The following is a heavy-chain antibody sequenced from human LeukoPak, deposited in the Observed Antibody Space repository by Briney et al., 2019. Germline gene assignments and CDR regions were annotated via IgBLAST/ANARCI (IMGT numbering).Heavy chain of an antibody. CDR3: ARDVGGEYYFDD. D-gene: IGHD3-10*01. CDR2: IYSGGST. Sequence: GSLRLSCAASGFTVSSINVKWVRQAPVKGLEWVSVIYSGGSTYYADSVKGRFTISRDNSKNMLYLQINSLRAEDTAVYYCARDVGGEYYFDDWGQGTLVTVSS. CDR1: GFTVSSIN. V-gene: IGHV3-53*01. J-gene: IGHJ4*02.